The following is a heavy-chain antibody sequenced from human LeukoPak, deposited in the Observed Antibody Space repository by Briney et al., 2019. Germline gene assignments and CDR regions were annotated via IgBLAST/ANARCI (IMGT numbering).Heavy chain of an antibody. CDR1: GYTVTESS. CDR3: ATVCLAYPSLFLDY. Sequence: GASVNVSCKASGYTVTESSMHLLRQSPGKEPEGRGGFDPDDGKTIYAQKLKARVTMTEDTSTVTGNSELSRLRAGDTAVYHCATVCLAYPSLFLDYWGEGNLVTVSS. J-gene: IGHJ4*02. D-gene: IGHD2-8*01. CDR2: FDPDDGKT. V-gene: IGHV1-24*01.